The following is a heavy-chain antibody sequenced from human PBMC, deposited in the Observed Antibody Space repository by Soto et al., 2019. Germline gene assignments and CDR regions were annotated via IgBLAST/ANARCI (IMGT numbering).Heavy chain of an antibody. CDR3: AREACSGGSCAGNWFDP. J-gene: IGHJ5*02. CDR1: GGTFSSYT. V-gene: IGHV1-69*04. Sequence: ASVKVSCKASGGTFSSYTISWVRQAPGQGLEWMGRIIPILGIANYAQKFQGRVTITADKSTSTAYMELSSLRSEDTAVYYCAREACSGGSCAGNWFDPWGQGTLVTVSS. CDR2: IIPILGIA. D-gene: IGHD2-15*01.